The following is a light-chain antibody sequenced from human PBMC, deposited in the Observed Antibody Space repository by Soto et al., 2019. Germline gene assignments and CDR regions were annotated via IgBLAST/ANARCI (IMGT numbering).Light chain of an antibody. Sequence: QSVLTQSPSASGTPGQKVTIPCSGSRSNIGSDSVTWFQQLPGSAPRLLISNDHQRPSGVPDRFSGSKSGSSASLAISGLRSEDEGDYYCATWDDSLNGFVFGPGTKLTVL. J-gene: IGLJ1*01. CDR3: ATWDDSLNGFV. V-gene: IGLV1-44*01. CDR2: NDH. CDR1: RSNIGSDS.